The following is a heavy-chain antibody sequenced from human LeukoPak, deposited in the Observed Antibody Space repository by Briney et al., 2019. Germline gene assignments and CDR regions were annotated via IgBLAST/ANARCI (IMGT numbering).Heavy chain of an antibody. J-gene: IGHJ3*02. V-gene: IGHV4-59*01. CDR1: GGSISSYY. D-gene: IGHD1-1*01. CDR3: ARVRTTRSAFDI. Sequence: SETLSLTCTVSGGSISSYYWSWIRQPPGKGLEWIGYIYYSGSTNYNPSLKSRVTISVDTSKNQFSLKLSSVTAADTAVYYCARVRTTRSAFDIWGQGTMVTVSS. CDR2: IYYSGST.